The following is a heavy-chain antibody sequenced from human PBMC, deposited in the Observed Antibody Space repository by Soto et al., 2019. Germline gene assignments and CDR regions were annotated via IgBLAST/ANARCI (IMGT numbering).Heavy chain of an antibody. D-gene: IGHD3-3*01. J-gene: IGHJ5*02. CDR2: INPHSGDT. CDR3: ARGGSFFLSPFDP. Sequence: QVQLVQSGAEVKKPGASVRVSCKASGNTFSDYYMYWVRQAPGQGLEWMGWINPHSGDTNYAQKFQGRVTMTRDTSINTAYMELSILRSDDTAVYYCARGGSFFLSPFDPWGQGTLVTVSS. CDR1: GNTFSDYY. V-gene: IGHV1-2*02.